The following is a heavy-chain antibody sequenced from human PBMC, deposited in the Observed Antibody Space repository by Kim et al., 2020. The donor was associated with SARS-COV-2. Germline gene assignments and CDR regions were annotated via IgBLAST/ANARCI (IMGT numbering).Heavy chain of an antibody. J-gene: IGHJ6*02. V-gene: IGHV4-61*02. Sequence: SETLSLTCTVSGGSISSGSYYWSWIRQPAGKGLEWIGRIYTSGSTNYNPSLKSRVTISVDTSKNQFSLKLSSVTAADTAVYYCAREYSSSWYDYYYYGMDVWGQGPRSPSP. CDR2: IYTSGST. CDR1: GGSISSGSYY. D-gene: IGHD6-13*01. CDR3: AREYSSSWYDYYYYGMDV.